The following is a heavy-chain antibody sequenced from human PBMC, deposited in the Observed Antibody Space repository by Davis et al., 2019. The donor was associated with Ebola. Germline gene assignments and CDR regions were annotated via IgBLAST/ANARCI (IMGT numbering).Heavy chain of an antibody. J-gene: IGHJ4*02. V-gene: IGHV7-4-1*02. CDR1: GYTFTSYA. CDR3: AREPYSSSWDPFDY. CDR2: INTKTGNP. Sequence: ASVKVSCKASGYTFTSYAMNWVRQAPGQGLDWMGCINTKTGNPTYAQGFTGRFVFSLDTSVSTAFLQISSLKAENTAFYYCAREPYSSSWDPFDYWGQGTLVTVSS. D-gene: IGHD6-13*01.